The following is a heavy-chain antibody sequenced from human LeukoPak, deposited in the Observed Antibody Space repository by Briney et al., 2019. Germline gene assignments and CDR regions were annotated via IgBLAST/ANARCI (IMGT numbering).Heavy chain of an antibody. D-gene: IGHD1-26*01. Sequence: GASVKVSCKASGYTFSSYGINWVRQAPGEGLEWMGIINPSGGSTSYAQKFQGRVTMTRDMSTSTVYMELSSLRSEDTAVYYCAREGRNSGSYAIDYWGQGTLVTVSS. CDR1: GYTFSSYG. V-gene: IGHV1-46*01. CDR2: INPSGGST. CDR3: AREGRNSGSYAIDY. J-gene: IGHJ4*02.